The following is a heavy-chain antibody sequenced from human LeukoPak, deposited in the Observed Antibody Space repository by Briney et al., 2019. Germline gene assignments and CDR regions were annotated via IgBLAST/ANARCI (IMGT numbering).Heavy chain of an antibody. J-gene: IGHJ4*02. CDR1: GFTFSSYG. Sequence: GRSLRLSCAASGFTFSSYGMHRVRQAPGKGLEWVAVIWYDGSNKYYADSVKGRFTISRDNSKNTLHLQMNSLRAEDTAVYYCARVDCSSTSCPFDYWGQGTLVTVSS. V-gene: IGHV3-33*01. CDR2: IWYDGSNK. D-gene: IGHD2-2*01. CDR3: ARVDCSSTSCPFDY.